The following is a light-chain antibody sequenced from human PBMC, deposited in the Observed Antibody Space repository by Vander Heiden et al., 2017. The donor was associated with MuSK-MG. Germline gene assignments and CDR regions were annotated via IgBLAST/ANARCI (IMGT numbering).Light chain of an antibody. CDR3: QQDKNVPWT. CDR1: QGVLSW. J-gene: IGKJ2*01. V-gene: IGKV1-5*03. CDR2: KAS. Sequence: DVQMTQSPSTLSGFVGDRVTITCRASQGVLSWVAWFQQKPGGAPKLLMYKASTLESGVPSRFSGSGFGTEFTLTISSLQPDDSATYVCQQDKNVPWTFGQGTLLDI.